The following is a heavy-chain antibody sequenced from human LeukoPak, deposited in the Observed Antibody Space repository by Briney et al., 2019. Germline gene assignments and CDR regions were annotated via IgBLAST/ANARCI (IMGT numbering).Heavy chain of an antibody. D-gene: IGHD3-10*01. V-gene: IGHV3-66*01. Sequence: GGSLRLSCAASGFTVSSNYMSWVRQAPGKGLEGVSVIYSGGSTYYADSVKGRFTISRDNSKNTLYLQMNSLRAEDTAVYYCARDANYYGSGSYPYYGMDVWGQGTTVTVSS. CDR2: IYSGGST. J-gene: IGHJ6*02. CDR1: GFTVSSNY. CDR3: ARDANYYGSGSYPYYGMDV.